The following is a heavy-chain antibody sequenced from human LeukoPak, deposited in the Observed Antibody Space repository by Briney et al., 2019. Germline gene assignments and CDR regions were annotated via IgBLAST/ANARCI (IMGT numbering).Heavy chain of an antibody. CDR2: ITAYNGNT. J-gene: IGHJ4*02. Sequence: ASVKVSCKASGYTFTGYYMHWVRQAPGQGLEWMGWITAYNGNTNYAQKFQGRVTMTRDTSISTAYMELSRLRSDDTAVYYCARDFEVVRGATTRLVYWGQGTLVTVSS. CDR1: GYTFTGYY. V-gene: IGHV1-2*02. CDR3: ARDFEVVRGATTRLVY. D-gene: IGHD1-26*01.